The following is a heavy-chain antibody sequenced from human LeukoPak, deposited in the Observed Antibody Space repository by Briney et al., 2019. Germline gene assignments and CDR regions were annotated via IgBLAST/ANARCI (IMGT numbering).Heavy chain of an antibody. Sequence: NSSETLSLTCTVSGGSVSSGSYYWRWIRQPPGKGLEWIGYIYYSGSTNYNPSLKSRVTISVDTSKNQFSLKLSSVTAADTAVYYCARDGIYSGVLDYWGQGTLVTVSS. V-gene: IGHV4-61*01. D-gene: IGHD3-10*01. CDR1: GGSVSSGSYY. CDR3: ARDGIYSGVLDY. CDR2: IYYSGST. J-gene: IGHJ4*02.